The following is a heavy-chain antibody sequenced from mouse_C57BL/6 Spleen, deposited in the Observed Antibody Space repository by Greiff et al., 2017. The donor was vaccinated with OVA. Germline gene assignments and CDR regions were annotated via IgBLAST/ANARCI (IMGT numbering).Heavy chain of an antibody. CDR1: GYSITSGYY. Sequence: DVKLVESGPGLVKPSQSLSLTCSVTGYSITSGYYWNWIRQFPGNKLEWMGYISYDGSNNYNPSLKNRISITRDTSKNQFFLKLNSVTTEDTATYYCARAGDGYYDWGQGTTLTVSS. J-gene: IGHJ2*01. CDR2: ISYDGSN. D-gene: IGHD2-3*01. V-gene: IGHV3-6*01. CDR3: ARAGDGYYD.